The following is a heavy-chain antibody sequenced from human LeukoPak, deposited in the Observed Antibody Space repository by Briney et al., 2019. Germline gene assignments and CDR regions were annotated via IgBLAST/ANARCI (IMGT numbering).Heavy chain of an antibody. Sequence: GGSLRLSCAASGFTFSSYSMNWVRQAPGKGLEWVSSISSSSSSIYYADSVKGRFTISRDNAKNSLYLQMNSLIAEDTAVYYCARDYFDSSVAFDIWGEGTMVTVSS. V-gene: IGHV3-21*01. CDR1: GFTFSSYS. J-gene: IGHJ3*02. D-gene: IGHD3-22*01. CDR2: ISSSSSSI. CDR3: ARDYFDSSVAFDI.